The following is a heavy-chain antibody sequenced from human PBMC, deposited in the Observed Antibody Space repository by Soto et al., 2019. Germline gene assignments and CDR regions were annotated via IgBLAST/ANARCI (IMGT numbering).Heavy chain of an antibody. CDR3: ARASGYGSDWYYFDY. CDR1: GFTFNSYG. D-gene: IGHD6-19*01. Sequence: QVQLVESGGGVVQPGRSLRLSCAASGFTFNSYGMHWVRQAPGKWLEWVAVIWNDGRDKYYGDSVKGRFTISRDNSKNTLYLQMNSLRDDDTAVYSCARASGYGSDWYYFDYWGQGTLVTVSS. J-gene: IGHJ4*02. CDR2: IWNDGRDK. V-gene: IGHV3-33*01.